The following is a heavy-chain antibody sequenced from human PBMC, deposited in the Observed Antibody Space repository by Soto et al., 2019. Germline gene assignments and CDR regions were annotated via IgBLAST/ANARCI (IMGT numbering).Heavy chain of an antibody. CDR3: ARQKNDLLTGYNAMDV. Sequence: GESLKISCKGPGYSFSNYWIGWVRQMPGKGLEWMGVIYPGDSDTRYGPSFQGQVTISVDKSISTAYLQWSSLKASDSATYYCARQKNDLLTGYNAMDVWGQGTTVTVSS. CDR1: GYSFSNYW. D-gene: IGHD3-9*01. J-gene: IGHJ6*02. CDR2: IYPGDSDT. V-gene: IGHV5-51*01.